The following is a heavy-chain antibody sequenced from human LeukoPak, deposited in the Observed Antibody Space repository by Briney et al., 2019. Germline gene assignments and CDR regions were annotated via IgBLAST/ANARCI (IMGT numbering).Heavy chain of an antibody. V-gene: IGHV3-7*05. CDR1: GFTFSFYW. CDR3: AKVAGRKGYASGGYYPDY. J-gene: IGHJ4*02. D-gene: IGHD3-22*01. CDR2: IQEDGGDK. Sequence: GGSLSLSCAASGFTFSFYWMTWFGQAPGKGLDGLANIQEDGGDKRYVDSVKGRFTISRDNAENSLHLEMNSLRAEDTAIYYCAKVAGRKGYASGGYYPDYWGQGTLVTVSS.